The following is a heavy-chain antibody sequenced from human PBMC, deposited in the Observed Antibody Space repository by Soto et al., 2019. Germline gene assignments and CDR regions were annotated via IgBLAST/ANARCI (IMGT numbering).Heavy chain of an antibody. J-gene: IGHJ6*02. CDR2: ISAGGGST. CDR1: GFTFSNYA. CDR3: ARHRGGDIYYYGMDV. Sequence: QLLESGGGLVQTGGSLRLSCAASGFTFSNYAMTWVRQAPGKGLEWVSGISAGGGSTNYADSVKGRFTISRDNSKNTLYLQMNSLRVEDTAVYYCARHRGGDIYYYGMDVWGQGTTVTVSS. V-gene: IGHV3-23*01. D-gene: IGHD3-10*01.